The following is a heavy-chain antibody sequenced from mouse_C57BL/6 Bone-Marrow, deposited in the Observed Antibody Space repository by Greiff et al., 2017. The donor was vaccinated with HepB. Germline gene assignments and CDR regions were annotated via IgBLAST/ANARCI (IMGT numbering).Heavy chain of an antibody. V-gene: IGHV5-9-1*02. CDR2: ISSGGDYI. CDR3: TREDDYDRGGYAMDY. CDR1: GFTFSSYA. J-gene: IGHJ4*01. D-gene: IGHD2-4*01. Sequence: EVQVVESGEGLVKPGGSLKLSCAASGFTFSSYAMSWVRQTPEKRLEWVAYISSGGDYIYYADTVKGRFTISRDNARNTLYLQMSSLKSEDTAMYYCTREDDYDRGGYAMDYWGQGTSVTVSS.